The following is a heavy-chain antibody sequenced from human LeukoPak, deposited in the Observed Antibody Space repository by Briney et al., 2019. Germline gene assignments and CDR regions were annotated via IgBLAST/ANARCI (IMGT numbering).Heavy chain of an antibody. Sequence: GGSLRLSCVASGFTFSNFWMSWVRQAPGKGLEWVASIKQDGNEKHYVDSVKGRFTISRDNAENSLYLQMSSLRDEDTAVYYCARGIGFYVSGSYYFDYWGQGTLVTVSS. V-gene: IGHV3-7*02. CDR2: IKQDGNEK. J-gene: IGHJ4*02. D-gene: IGHD3-10*01. CDR1: GFTFSNFW. CDR3: ARGIGFYVSGSYYFDY.